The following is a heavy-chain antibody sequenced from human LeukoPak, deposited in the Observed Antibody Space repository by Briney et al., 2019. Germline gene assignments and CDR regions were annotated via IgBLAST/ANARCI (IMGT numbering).Heavy chain of an antibody. V-gene: IGHV5-51*01. J-gene: IGHJ4*02. CDR1: GYSFTSYW. CDR3: ARWYYDFWSGYGFDY. CDR2: IYPGDSDT. D-gene: IGHD3-3*01. Sequence: GESLKISCKGSGYSFTSYWIGWVRQMPGKGLEWMGIIYPGDSDTRYSPSFQGQVTISADKSISTAYLQWSSLKASDTAMYYCARWYYDFWSGYGFDYWGQGTLVTVSS.